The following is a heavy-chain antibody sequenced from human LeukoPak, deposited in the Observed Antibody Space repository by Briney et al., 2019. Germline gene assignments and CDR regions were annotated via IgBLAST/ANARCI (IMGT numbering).Heavy chain of an antibody. Sequence: GGPLRLSCAASGFTFSNYWMSWVRKAPGKGLVWVSRINSDGSSRHYADSVKGRFTISRDNAKNTLHLQMTSLRAEDTAVYYCARGGPDSSDYSSLFDYWGRGILVTVSS. V-gene: IGHV3-74*01. CDR1: GFTFSNYW. J-gene: IGHJ4*02. CDR2: INSDGSSR. CDR3: ARGGPDSSDYSSLFDY. D-gene: IGHD3-22*01.